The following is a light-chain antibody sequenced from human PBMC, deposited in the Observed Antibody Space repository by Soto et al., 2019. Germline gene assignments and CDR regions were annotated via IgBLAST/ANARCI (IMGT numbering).Light chain of an antibody. J-gene: IGLJ3*02. CDR3: CSYAGSDNWA. CDR1: SSDVGSYNL. CDR2: ENS. V-gene: IGLV2-23*01. Sequence: QSALTQPASVSGSPGQSITISCTGTSSDVGSYNLVTWYQHHPGKVPKLMIYENSKRPSGVSDRFSGSKSGNTASLTISGLQAEDEADYYCCSYAGSDNWAFGGGTKLTVL.